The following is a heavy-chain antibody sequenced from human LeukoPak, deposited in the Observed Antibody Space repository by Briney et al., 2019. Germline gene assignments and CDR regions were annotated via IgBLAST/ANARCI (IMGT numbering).Heavy chain of an antibody. V-gene: IGHV1-2*06. CDR1: GYTFIDYY. CDR2: INPYSGDP. D-gene: IGHD2/OR15-2a*01. CDR3: ARTSYGNNPTHFDH. Sequence: GASVKVSCKSSGYTFIDYYMHWVRQAPGQGLDWMGRINPYSGDPDYAQGFQGRVTMTRDTSIRTFYMELSRLRSDDTAVYYCARTSYGNNPTHFDHWGQGTLVTVSS. J-gene: IGHJ4*02.